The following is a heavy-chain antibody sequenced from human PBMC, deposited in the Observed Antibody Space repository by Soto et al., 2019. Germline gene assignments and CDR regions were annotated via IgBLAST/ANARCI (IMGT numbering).Heavy chain of an antibody. J-gene: IGHJ4*02. D-gene: IGHD6-19*01. V-gene: IGHV3-30*14. CDR1: GFTFSSYA. Sequence: PGGSLRLSCAASGFTFSSYAMHWVRQAPGKGLEWVAVISYDGSNKYYADSVKGRFTISRDNSKNTLYLQMNSLRADDTAVYYCARGWGSGWLEFFDSWGQGALVTVSS. CDR2: ISYDGSNK. CDR3: ARGWGSGWLEFFDS.